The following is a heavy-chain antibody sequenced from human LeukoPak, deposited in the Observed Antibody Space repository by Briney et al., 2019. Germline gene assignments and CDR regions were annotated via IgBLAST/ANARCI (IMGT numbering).Heavy chain of an antibody. CDR1: GYTLTSYY. J-gene: IGHJ4*02. V-gene: IGHV1-2*02. CDR3: ARGGWFGELLHFDY. Sequence: ASVKDSCKASGYTLTSYYMHWVRQAPGQGLEWMGWINPNSGGTNYAQKFQGRVTMTRDTSISTAYMELSRLRSDDTAVYYCARGGWFGELLHFDYWGQGTLVTVSS. CDR2: INPNSGGT. D-gene: IGHD3-10*01.